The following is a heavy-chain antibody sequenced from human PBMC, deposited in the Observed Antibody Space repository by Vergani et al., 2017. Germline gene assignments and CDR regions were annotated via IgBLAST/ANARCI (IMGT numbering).Heavy chain of an antibody. J-gene: IGHJ6*02. CDR1: GGSISTYY. CDR3: ARANYDNYGMDV. D-gene: IGHD3-16*01. CDR2: IYYSGST. Sequence: QVQLQESGPGLVKPSETLSLTCNVSGGSISTYYWSWIRQPPGKALEWIGYIYYSGSTKYNPSLTSRVTILVDTSKNQLSLNLSSVTAADTAVYYCARANYDNYGMDVWGPGTTVTVSS. V-gene: IGHV4-59*01.